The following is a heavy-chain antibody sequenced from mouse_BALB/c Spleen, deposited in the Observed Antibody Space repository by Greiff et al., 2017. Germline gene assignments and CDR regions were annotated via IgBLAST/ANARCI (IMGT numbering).Heavy chain of an antibody. CDR2: ISSGGST. D-gene: IGHD1-1*01. V-gene: IGHV5-6-5*01. Sequence: EVHLVESGGGLVKPGGSLKLSCAASGFTFSSYAMSWVRQTPEKRLEWVASISSGGSTYYPDSVKGRFTISRDNARNILYLQMSSLRSEDTAMYYCAREATVVAARYYFDYWGQGTTLTVSS. CDR1: GFTFSSYA. J-gene: IGHJ2*01. CDR3: AREATVVAARYYFDY.